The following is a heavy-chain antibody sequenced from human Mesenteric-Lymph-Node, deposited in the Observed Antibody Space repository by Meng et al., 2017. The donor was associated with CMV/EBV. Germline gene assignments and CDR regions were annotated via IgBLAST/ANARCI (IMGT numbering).Heavy chain of an antibody. CDR3: ARGKGYCSSTSCYFDY. CDR1: GGSFSGYY. Sequence: GSLRLSGAVHGGSFSGYYWSWTRQPPGKGLKWMGEIHHSGSTNDTPSLKSRVTISVDTSKNQFSLKLSSVTAADTAVYYYARGKGYCSSTSCYFDYWGQGTLVTVSS. J-gene: IGHJ4*02. CDR2: IHHSGST. V-gene: IGHV4-34*01. D-gene: IGHD2-2*01.